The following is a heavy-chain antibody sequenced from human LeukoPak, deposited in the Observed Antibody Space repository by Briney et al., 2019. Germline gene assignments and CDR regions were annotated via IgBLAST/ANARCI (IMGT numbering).Heavy chain of an antibody. D-gene: IGHD3-10*01. CDR1: GGSFCGYY. CDR2: INHGGST. CDR3: ARGIPSQYYYGSGSLFDY. Sequence: KPSETLSLTCAVYGGSFCGYYWSWIHQPPGKGLQCIGYINHGGSTNYNPSLKSRVTISVDTSKNQFSLKLSSVTAADMAVYYCARGIPSQYYYGSGSLFDYWGQGTLVTVSS. J-gene: IGHJ4*02. V-gene: IGHV4-34*01.